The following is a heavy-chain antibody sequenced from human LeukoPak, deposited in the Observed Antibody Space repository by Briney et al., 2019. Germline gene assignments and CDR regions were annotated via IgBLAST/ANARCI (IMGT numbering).Heavy chain of an antibody. CDR2: FDSEGGET. CDR3: ATHAPRDITIFGVVEDYYYDYGMDV. Sequence: VASVKLSCKVSGYTLTELCMHWVRQAPGKGLEWMGGFDSEGGETIYAEKLKGRVTMSEDNATDTAYMELSRLRSEDTAVYYCATHAPRDITIFGVVEDYYYDYGMDVWGQGTTVTVSS. D-gene: IGHD3-3*01. J-gene: IGHJ6*02. V-gene: IGHV1-24*01. CDR1: GYTLTELC.